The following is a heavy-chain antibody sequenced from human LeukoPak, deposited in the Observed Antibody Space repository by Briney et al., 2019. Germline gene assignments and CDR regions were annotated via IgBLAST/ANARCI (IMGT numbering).Heavy chain of an antibody. V-gene: IGHV3-21*05. CDR3: ARSLGYCSGGHCYYAFDI. Sequence: PGRSLRLSCAASGFTFSSYGMHWVRQAPGKGLEWLSYISSSSAYIHYADSVKGRFTISRDNTKNSLYLQMNSLRADDTAVYYCARSLGYCSGGHCYYAFDIWGQGTMVTVSS. CDR1: GFTFSSYG. D-gene: IGHD2-15*01. J-gene: IGHJ3*02. CDR2: ISSSSAYI.